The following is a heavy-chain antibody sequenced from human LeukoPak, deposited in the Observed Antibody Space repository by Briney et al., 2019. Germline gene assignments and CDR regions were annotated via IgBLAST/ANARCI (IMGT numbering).Heavy chain of an antibody. D-gene: IGHD5/OR15-5a*01. Sequence: SETLSLTCTVSGGSIGSYYWSWIRQPPGKGLEWIGYIYSSGSTTYNPSLKSRVTISVDTSKNQFSLKLSSVTAADTAVYYCAKYVSTGWFDPWGQGTLVTVSS. CDR2: IYSSGST. CDR3: AKYVSTGWFDP. CDR1: GGSIGSYY. J-gene: IGHJ5*02. V-gene: IGHV4-59*08.